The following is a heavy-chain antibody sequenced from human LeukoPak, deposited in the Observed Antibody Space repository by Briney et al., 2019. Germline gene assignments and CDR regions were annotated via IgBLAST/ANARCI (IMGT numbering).Heavy chain of an antibody. CDR3: AREYYYDISGYFLDY. D-gene: IGHD3-22*01. Sequence: GGSLRLSCAASGFTFSSYGMHWVRQAPGKGLEWVALIWYDGGNKYFADSVKGRFTISRDNSQNTLYLQMNSLRAEDTAVYYCAREYYYDISGYFLDYWGQGTLVTVSS. CDR1: GFTFSSYG. CDR2: IWYDGGNK. V-gene: IGHV3-33*01. J-gene: IGHJ4*02.